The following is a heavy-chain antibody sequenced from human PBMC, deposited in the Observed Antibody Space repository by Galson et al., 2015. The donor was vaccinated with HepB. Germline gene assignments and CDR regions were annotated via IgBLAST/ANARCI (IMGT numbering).Heavy chain of an antibody. Sequence: SVKVSCKASGYNFIAFYLHWVRQAPGQGLEWMAYINPKTGDTRYSRKFQDRVTLTVDTSTKTGYMDLTSLTSDDTALYYCARDIGYYDPSGLEPWGQGTLVTVSS. V-gene: IGHV1-2*02. J-gene: IGHJ5*02. CDR1: GYNFIAFY. CDR3: ARDIGYYDPSGLEP. CDR2: INPKTGDT. D-gene: IGHD3-22*01.